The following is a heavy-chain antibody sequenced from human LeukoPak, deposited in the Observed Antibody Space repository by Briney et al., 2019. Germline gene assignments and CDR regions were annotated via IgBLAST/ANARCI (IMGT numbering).Heavy chain of an antibody. CDR2: ISGSGGAT. D-gene: IGHD1-26*01. Sequence: GSLRLSCAASGFTFNTYGMSWVRQAPGKGLEWVSGISGSGGATYYADSVKGRFTISRDNAKNSLFLQMNSLRAEDTAVYYCARDNSVGDYAWWFDPWGQGTLVTVSS. CDR1: GFTFNTYG. V-gene: IGHV3-23*01. J-gene: IGHJ5*02. CDR3: ARDNSVGDYAWWFDP.